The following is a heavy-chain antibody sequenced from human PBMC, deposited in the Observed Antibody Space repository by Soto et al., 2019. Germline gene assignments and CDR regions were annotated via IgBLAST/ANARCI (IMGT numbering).Heavy chain of an antibody. J-gene: IGHJ4*02. V-gene: IGHV3-30-3*01. CDR3: ARGEWALNMVRGVEFDY. CDR2: ISDDGSNK. Sequence: GGSLRLSCAASGLIVSSYAMHWVRQAPGKGLEWVAVISDDGSNKDYADSVKGRFTISRDNSKNTLYLQMNSLRTEDTAVYYCARGEWALNMVRGVEFDYWGQGTLVTVSS. CDR1: GLIVSSYA. D-gene: IGHD3-10*01.